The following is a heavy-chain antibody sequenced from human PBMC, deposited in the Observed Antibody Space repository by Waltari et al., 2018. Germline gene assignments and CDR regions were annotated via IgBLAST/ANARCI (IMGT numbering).Heavy chain of an antibody. J-gene: IGHJ4*02. D-gene: IGHD3-16*02. CDR1: GFTLSASA. CDR3: TRHLSSYREDFDY. CDR2: IRSKANSYAT. V-gene: IGHV3-73*02. Sequence: EVQLVESGGGLVQPGGSLKLSCAASGFTLSASAIHWVRQASGKGLEWVGRIRSKANSYATAFAASVKGRFTISRDDSKNTAYLQMNSLKAEDTAVYYCTRHLSSYREDFDYWGQGTLVTVSS.